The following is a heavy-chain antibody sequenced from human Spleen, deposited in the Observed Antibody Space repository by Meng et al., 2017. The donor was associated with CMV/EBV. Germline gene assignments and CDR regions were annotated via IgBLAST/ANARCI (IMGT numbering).Heavy chain of an antibody. Sequence: SVKVSCKASGGTLSSYAISWVRQAPGQGLEWMGGIIPIFGTANYAQKFQGRVTITTDESTSTAYMELSSLRSEDTAVYYCARALWGENAFDIWGQGTMVTVSS. D-gene: IGHD2-21*01. CDR3: ARALWGENAFDI. J-gene: IGHJ3*02. V-gene: IGHV1-69*05. CDR1: GGTLSSYA. CDR2: IIPIFGTA.